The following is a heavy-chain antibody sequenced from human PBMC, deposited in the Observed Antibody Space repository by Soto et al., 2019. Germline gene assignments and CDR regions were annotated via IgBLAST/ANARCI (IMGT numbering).Heavy chain of an antibody. D-gene: IGHD1-26*01. CDR1: GFTFSSYA. Sequence: PGGSLRLSCAASGFTFSSYAMSWVRQAPGKGLEWVSAISGSGGSTYYADSVKGRFTISRDNSKNTPYLQMNSLRAEDTAVYYCAKDRGSYSTFDPDYYYGMYVWGQGTTVTVSS. CDR2: ISGSGGST. V-gene: IGHV3-23*01. J-gene: IGHJ6*02. CDR3: AKDRGSYSTFDPDYYYGMYV.